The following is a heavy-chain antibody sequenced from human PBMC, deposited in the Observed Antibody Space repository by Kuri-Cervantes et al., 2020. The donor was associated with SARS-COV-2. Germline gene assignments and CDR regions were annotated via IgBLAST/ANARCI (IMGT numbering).Heavy chain of an antibody. V-gene: IGHV1-69*06. Sequence: SVKVSCKASGGTFSSYAISWVRQAPGQGLEWMGGIIPIFGTANYAQKFQGRVTITADKSTSTAYMELSSLRSEDAAVYYCARDRRGYSYGFALNWFDPWGQGTLVTVSS. D-gene: IGHD5-18*01. J-gene: IGHJ5*02. CDR2: IIPIFGTA. CDR3: ARDRRGYSYGFALNWFDP. CDR1: GGTFSSYA.